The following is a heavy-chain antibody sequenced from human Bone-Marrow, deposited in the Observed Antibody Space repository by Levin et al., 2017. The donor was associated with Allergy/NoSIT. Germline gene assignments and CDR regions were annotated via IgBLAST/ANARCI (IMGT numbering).Heavy chain of an antibody. D-gene: IGHD2-21*01. CDR2: ISYDGSSK. CDR3: AKDTLVRGMYSGMDV. Sequence: GGSLRLSCAASGFTFSNYALHWVRQAPGKGLEWVAAISYDGSSKSYAESVKGRFTISRDNSKNTVYLQMSSLSPGDTAFFYCAKDTLVRGMYSGMDVWGQGTMVTVSS. V-gene: IGHV3-30*04. J-gene: IGHJ3*01. CDR1: GFTFSNYA.